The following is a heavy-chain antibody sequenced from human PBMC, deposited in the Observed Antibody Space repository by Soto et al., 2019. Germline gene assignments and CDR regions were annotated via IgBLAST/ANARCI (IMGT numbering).Heavy chain of an antibody. CDR1: GGSISSGCYS. V-gene: IGHV4-30-2*01. CDR2: IYHSGST. CDR3: ATTYYYDSSGYSN. Sequence: SETLSLTCAVSGGSISSGCYSWSWIRQPPGKGLEWIGYIYHSGSTYYNPSLKSRVTVSVDRSKNQFSLKLSSVTAADTAVYYCATTYYYDSSGYSNWGQGTLVTVSS. J-gene: IGHJ4*02. D-gene: IGHD3-22*01.